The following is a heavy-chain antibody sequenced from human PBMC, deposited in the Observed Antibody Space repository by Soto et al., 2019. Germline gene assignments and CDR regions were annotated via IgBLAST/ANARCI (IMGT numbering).Heavy chain of an antibody. CDR3: ARDRGSSWQNELGYYYGMDV. J-gene: IGHJ6*02. D-gene: IGHD6-13*01. CDR2: IYYSGST. CDR1: GGSVSSYY. Sequence: SETLSLTCTVSGGSVSSYYWSWIRQAPGKGLEWIGYIYYSGSTNYNPSLKSRVAISVDTSKNQFSLKLSSVTAADTAVYYCARDRGSSWQNELGYYYGMDVWGQGTTITVCS. V-gene: IGHV4-59*02.